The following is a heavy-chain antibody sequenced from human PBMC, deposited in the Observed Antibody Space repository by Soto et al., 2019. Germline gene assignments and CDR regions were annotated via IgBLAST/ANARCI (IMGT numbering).Heavy chain of an antibody. J-gene: IGHJ5*02. D-gene: IGHD3-22*01. Sequence: KTSETLSLTCAVYGGSFSGYYWSWIRQPPGKGLEWIGEINHSGSTNYNPSLKSRVTISVDTSKNQFSLKLSSVTAADTAVYYCARGRPYYDSSGYVHNWFDPWGQGTLVTVSS. CDR3: ARGRPYYDSSGYVHNWFDP. CDR2: INHSGST. CDR1: GGSFSGYY. V-gene: IGHV4-34*01.